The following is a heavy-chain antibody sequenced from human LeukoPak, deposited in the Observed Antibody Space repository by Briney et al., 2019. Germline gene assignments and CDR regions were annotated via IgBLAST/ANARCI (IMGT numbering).Heavy chain of an antibody. J-gene: IGHJ4*02. Sequence: SETLSLTCAVYGGSFSGYYWSWIRQPPGKGLEWIGEINHSGSTNYNPSLKSRVTISVDTAKNQFSLKLSSVTAADTAVYYCARAWRITMIVVVIIWLDYWGQGTLVTVSS. D-gene: IGHD3-22*01. CDR2: INHSGST. CDR3: ARAWRITMIVVVIIWLDY. CDR1: GGSFSGYY. V-gene: IGHV4-34*01.